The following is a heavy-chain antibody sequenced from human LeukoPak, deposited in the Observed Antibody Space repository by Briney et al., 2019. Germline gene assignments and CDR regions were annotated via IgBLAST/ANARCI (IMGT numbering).Heavy chain of an antibody. D-gene: IGHD6-6*01. CDR1: GFTLNSYA. V-gene: IGHV3-23*01. J-gene: IGHJ4*02. Sequence: GGCLRLSCAASGFTLNSYAMSWVRQAPGKGLEWVSAISDGGSDTYYADSVKGRFTISKDNSKNILFLQMNSLMDDDTAVYYCAKRVPYSSSSVYFDSWGQGTLVTVSS. CDR3: AKRVPYSSSSVYFDS. CDR2: ISDGGSDT.